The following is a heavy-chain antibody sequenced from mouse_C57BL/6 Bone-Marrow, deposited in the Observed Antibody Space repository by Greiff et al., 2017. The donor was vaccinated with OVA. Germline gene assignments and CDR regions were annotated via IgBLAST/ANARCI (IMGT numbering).Heavy chain of an antibody. Sequence: VQLQQSGPELVKPGASVKISCKASGYTFTDYYMYWVKQSHGKSLEWIGDLNPNNGGTSYNQKFKGKATLTVDKSSSTTYMELRSLTSEDSAVYDCARGGNYDPGAMDYWGQGTSVTVSP. CDR3: ARGGNYDPGAMDY. CDR2: LNPNNGGT. J-gene: IGHJ4*01. V-gene: IGHV1-26*01. D-gene: IGHD2-4*01. CDR1: GYTFTDYY.